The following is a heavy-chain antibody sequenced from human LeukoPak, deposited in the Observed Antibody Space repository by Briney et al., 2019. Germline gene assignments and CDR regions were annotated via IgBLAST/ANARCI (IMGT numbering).Heavy chain of an antibody. J-gene: IGHJ6*02. V-gene: IGHV1-69*04. CDR1: GGTFSSYA. D-gene: IGHD3-9*01. CDR3: ARDGNHYDILTGLYYYYGMDV. Sequence: SVTVSCKASGGTFSSYAISWVRQAPGQGLEWMGRIIPILGIANYAQKFQGRVTITADKSTSTAYMELSSLRSEDTAVYYCARDGNHYDILTGLYYYYGMDVWGQGTTVTVSS. CDR2: IIPILGIA.